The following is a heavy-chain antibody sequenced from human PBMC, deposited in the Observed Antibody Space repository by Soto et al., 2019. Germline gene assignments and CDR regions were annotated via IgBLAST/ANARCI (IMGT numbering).Heavy chain of an antibody. CDR1: GYTFNSYG. V-gene: IGHV1-18*01. J-gene: IGHJ6*02. CDR2: ISAYNGNT. CDR3: ARAGARRIYYYYGMDV. Sequence: ASVKVSCKASGYTFNSYGISWVRQAPGQGLEWMGWISAYNGNTNYAQKLQGRVTMTTDTSTSTAYMELRSLRSDDTAVYYCARAGARRIYYYYGMDVWGQGTTVTVS. D-gene: IGHD1-26*01.